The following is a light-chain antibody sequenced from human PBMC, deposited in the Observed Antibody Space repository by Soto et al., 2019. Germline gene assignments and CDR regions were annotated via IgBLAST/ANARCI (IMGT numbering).Light chain of an antibody. V-gene: IGKV1-5*03. J-gene: IGKJ4*01. CDR1: QSISTW. CDR3: QQYKTYSLT. Sequence: DIQMTQSPSTLSASVGDRVTITCRASQSISTWLAWYQQKPGKAPKLLIYKASSLEGGVPSRFSGSGSGTEFNINISSLQPDDFATYYCQQYKTYSLTFGGGTTVDIK. CDR2: KAS.